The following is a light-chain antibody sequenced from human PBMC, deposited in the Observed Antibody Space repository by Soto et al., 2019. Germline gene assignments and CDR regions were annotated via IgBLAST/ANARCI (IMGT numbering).Light chain of an antibody. CDR2: AAS. V-gene: IGKV1-6*01. CDR1: QDIRDD. CDR3: QQSYSTPRT. J-gene: IGKJ2*01. Sequence: AIQMTQSPSSLSASIGDRVTITCRASQDIRDDLGWYQQKPGKAPNLLIYAASNLQTGVPSRFSGSGSGTDFTLTISSLQPEDFATYYCQQSYSTPRTFGQGTKVDIK.